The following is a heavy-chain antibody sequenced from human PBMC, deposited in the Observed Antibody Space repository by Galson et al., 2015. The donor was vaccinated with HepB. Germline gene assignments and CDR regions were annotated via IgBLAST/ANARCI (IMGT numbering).Heavy chain of an antibody. J-gene: IGHJ4*02. CDR3: VREKGEGGGDCLDY. CDR1: GFNFSAYS. CDR2: IGKTSRGI. Sequence: SLRLSCAASGFNFSAYSMNWVRQAPGEGLQWVSYIGKTSRGIYYTDSVKGRFTISRDNAKNSVALQMNSLRVEDTAVYYCVREKGEGGGDCLDYWGQGTLVTVSS. D-gene: IGHD2-21*02. V-gene: IGHV3-48*01.